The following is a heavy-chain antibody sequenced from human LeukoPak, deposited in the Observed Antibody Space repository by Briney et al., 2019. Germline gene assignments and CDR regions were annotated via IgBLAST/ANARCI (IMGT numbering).Heavy chain of an antibody. Sequence: GGSLRLSCAASGFTFDDYGMSWVRQAPGKGLEWVSGINWNGGSTGYADSVKGRFTISRDNAKNSLYLQMNSLRAEDTALYYCARDHAKYDHGRGAFDIWGQGTMVTVSS. CDR2: INWNGGST. J-gene: IGHJ3*02. D-gene: IGHD3-16*01. V-gene: IGHV3-20*04. CDR3: ARDHAKYDHGRGAFDI. CDR1: GFTFDDYG.